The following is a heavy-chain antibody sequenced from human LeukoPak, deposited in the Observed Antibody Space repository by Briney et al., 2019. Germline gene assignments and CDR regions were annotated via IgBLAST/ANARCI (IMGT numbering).Heavy chain of an antibody. D-gene: IGHD3-22*01. Sequence: GGSLRLSCAASGFTFSSYGMSWVRQAPGKGLEWVANIKQDGSEKYYVDSVKGRFTISRDNAKNSLYLQMNSLRAEDTAVYYCARVRDYYDSSGYLDYWGQGTLVTVSS. CDR3: ARVRDYYDSSGYLDY. CDR2: IKQDGSEK. CDR1: GFTFSSYG. V-gene: IGHV3-7*01. J-gene: IGHJ4*02.